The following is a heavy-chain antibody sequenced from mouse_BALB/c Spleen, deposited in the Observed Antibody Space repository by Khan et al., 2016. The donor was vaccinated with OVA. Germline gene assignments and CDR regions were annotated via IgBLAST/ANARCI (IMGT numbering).Heavy chain of an antibody. V-gene: IGHV2-2*02. CDR2: IWSGGST. CDR1: GFSLTTYG. J-gene: IGHJ3*01. Sequence: VELVESGPGLVQPSQSLSITCTVSGFSLTTYGIHWVRQSPGKGLEWLGVIWSGGSTDYNAAFISRLSISKDNSKSQVFFKMNSLQANESAIYYCARNYDYDEGLAYWGQGTLVTVSA. CDR3: ARNYDYDEGLAY. D-gene: IGHD2-4*01.